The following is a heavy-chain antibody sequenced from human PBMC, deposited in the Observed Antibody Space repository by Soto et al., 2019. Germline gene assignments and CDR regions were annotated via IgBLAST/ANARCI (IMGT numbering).Heavy chain of an antibody. CDR1: GFTFSSYG. CDR3: AKLGSGYDDYYYYYYMDA. Sequence: QVQLVESGGGVVQPGRSLRLSCAASGFTFSSYGMHWVRQAPGKGLEWVAVISYDGSNKYYADSVKGRFTISRDNSKNTLYLQMNSLRAEDTAVYYCAKLGSGYDDYYYYYYMDAWGKGTTVTVSS. J-gene: IGHJ6*03. V-gene: IGHV3-30*18. D-gene: IGHD5-12*01. CDR2: ISYDGSNK.